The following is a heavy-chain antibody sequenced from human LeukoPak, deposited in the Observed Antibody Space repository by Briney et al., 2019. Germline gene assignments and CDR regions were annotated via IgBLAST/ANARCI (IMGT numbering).Heavy chain of an antibody. D-gene: IGHD2-21*02. Sequence: GGSLRLSCAASGFTFSSYVMNWVRQAPGKGLEWVSYISSSGSTIYYADSVKGRFTIPRDNAKNSLYLQMNSLRAEDTAVYYCASRNLAYCGGDCGFDLWGRGTLVTVSS. CDR2: ISSSGSTI. J-gene: IGHJ2*01. V-gene: IGHV3-48*03. CDR1: GFTFSSYV. CDR3: ASRNLAYCGGDCGFDL.